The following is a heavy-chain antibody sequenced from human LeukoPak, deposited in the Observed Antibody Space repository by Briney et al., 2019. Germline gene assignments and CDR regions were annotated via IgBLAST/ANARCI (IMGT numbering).Heavy chain of an antibody. V-gene: IGHV4-61*02. Sequence: SETLSLTCTVSGGSISSGSYYWSWIRQPAGKGLEWIGRIYTSGSTNYNPSLKSRVTISVDTSKNQFSLKLSSVTAADTAVYYCASANYYDSSGHDAFDIWGQGTMVTVSS. J-gene: IGHJ3*02. CDR2: IYTSGST. D-gene: IGHD3-22*01. CDR3: ASANYYDSSGHDAFDI. CDR1: GGSISSGSYY.